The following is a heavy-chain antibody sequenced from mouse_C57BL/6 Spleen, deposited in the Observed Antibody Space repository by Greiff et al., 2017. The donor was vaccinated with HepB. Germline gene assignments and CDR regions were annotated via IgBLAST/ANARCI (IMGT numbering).Heavy chain of an antibody. CDR2: INYDGSST. CDR3: ARAYGSSYEWYFDV. CDR1: GFTFSDYY. J-gene: IGHJ1*03. D-gene: IGHD1-1*01. V-gene: IGHV5-16*01. Sequence: EVKLMESEGGLVQPGSSMKLSCTASGFTFSDYYMAWVRQVPEKGLEWVANINYDGSSTYYLDSLKSRFIISRDNAKNILYLQMSSLKSEDTATYYCARAYGSSYEWYFDVWGTGTTVTVSS.